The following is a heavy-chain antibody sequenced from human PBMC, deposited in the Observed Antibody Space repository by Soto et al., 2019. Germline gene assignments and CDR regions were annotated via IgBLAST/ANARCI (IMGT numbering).Heavy chain of an antibody. Sequence: SEILSLTCAVSGYSISSGYYWGWIRQPAGKGLEWIGRIYDSGTTYYNPSLKSRVMMSVDTSKKQFSLKLRSVTAADTAVYYCVRDGTKTLRDWFDPWGQGISVTVS. CDR3: VRDGTKTLRDWFDP. D-gene: IGHD1-1*01. V-gene: IGHV4-38-2*01. CDR1: GYSISSGYY. J-gene: IGHJ5*02. CDR2: IYDSGTT.